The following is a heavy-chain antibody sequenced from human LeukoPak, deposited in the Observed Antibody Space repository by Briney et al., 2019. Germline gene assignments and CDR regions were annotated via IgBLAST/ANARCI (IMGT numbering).Heavy chain of an antibody. Sequence: SQTLSLTCTVSGGSISSGSYYWSWIRQPAGKGLEWIGRIYTSGSTNYNPSLKSRVTISVDTSKNQFSLKLSSVTAADTAVYYCASGTLYCSSTSCLKYYFDYWGQGTLVTVSS. J-gene: IGHJ4*02. D-gene: IGHD2-2*01. CDR2: IYTSGST. CDR1: GGSISSGSYY. CDR3: ASGTLYCSSTSCLKYYFDY. V-gene: IGHV4-61*02.